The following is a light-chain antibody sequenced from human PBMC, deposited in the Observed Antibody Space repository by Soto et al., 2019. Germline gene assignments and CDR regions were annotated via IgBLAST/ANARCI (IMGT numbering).Light chain of an antibody. CDR2: SAS. CDR3: QKYNSYSLT. Sequence: DIQLTQSPSSMSASVGDRVTLTCRVSQGISSYLNWYRQKPGKVPKLLIYSASNLQSGVPSRFSGSGSGTDFTLTISSLQPEEVATYYCQKYNSYSLTVGKGNKVDIK. CDR1: QGISSY. J-gene: IGKJ1*01. V-gene: IGKV1-27*01.